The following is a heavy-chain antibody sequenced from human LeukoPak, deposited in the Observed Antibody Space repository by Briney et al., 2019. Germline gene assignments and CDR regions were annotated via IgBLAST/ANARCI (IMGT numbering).Heavy chain of an antibody. Sequence: GASVKVSCKVSGYTLTELSMHWVRQAPGKGLEWMGGFDPEDGETIYAQKFQGRVTMTEDTSTDTAYMELSSLRSEDTAVYYCASSGTQRAGDAFEVWGQGTTVTVSS. V-gene: IGHV1-24*01. CDR1: GYTLTELS. D-gene: IGHD1-26*01. J-gene: IGHJ3*01. CDR2: FDPEDGET. CDR3: ASSGTQRAGDAFEV.